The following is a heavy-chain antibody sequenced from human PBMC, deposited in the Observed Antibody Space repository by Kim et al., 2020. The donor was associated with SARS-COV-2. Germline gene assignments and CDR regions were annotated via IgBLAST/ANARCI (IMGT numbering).Heavy chain of an antibody. V-gene: IGHV3-23*01. CDR3: AKTFGYSSSWPAEYLQH. CDR1: GFTFSSYA. CDR2: ISGSAGST. D-gene: IGHD6-13*01. Sequence: GGSLRLSCAASGFTFSSYAMSWVRQAPGKGLEWVSAISGSAGSTYYADSVKGRFTISRENSKNTLNLQVNSLRAEDTAVYYCAKTFGYSSSWPAEYLQHWGQGTLVTVSS. J-gene: IGHJ1*01.